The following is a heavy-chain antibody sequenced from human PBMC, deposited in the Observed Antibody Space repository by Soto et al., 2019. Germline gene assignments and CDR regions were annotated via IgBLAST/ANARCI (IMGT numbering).Heavy chain of an antibody. CDR2: ISAYYGNT. J-gene: IGHJ3*02. D-gene: IGHD1-26*01. CDR3: ARRAWENSDAFDI. CDR1: GYTFTSYG. Sequence: GASVKVSCKASGYTFTSYGVSWVRRAPGQGLEWMGWISAYYGNTKYAQKLQGRVTMTTDTSTSTAYMELKSLRSDDTAVYYCARRAWENSDAFDIWGQGTMVTVSS. V-gene: IGHV1-18*04.